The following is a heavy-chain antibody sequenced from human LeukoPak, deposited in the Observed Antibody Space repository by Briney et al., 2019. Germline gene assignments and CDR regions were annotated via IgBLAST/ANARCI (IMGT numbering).Heavy chain of an antibody. CDR2: ISGSGGRT. D-gene: IGHD4-17*01. CDR3: AKDHGDYGGYVGWFDP. J-gene: IGHJ5*02. CDR1: GFTFSSYA. V-gene: IGHV3-23*01. Sequence: GGSLRLSCAASGFTFSSYAMTWVRQAPGKGLEWVSVISGSGGRTVYADSVKGRFTISRDNSKNMLYLQMKSLRVDDTATYYCAKDHGDYGGYVGWFDPWGQGTLATVSS.